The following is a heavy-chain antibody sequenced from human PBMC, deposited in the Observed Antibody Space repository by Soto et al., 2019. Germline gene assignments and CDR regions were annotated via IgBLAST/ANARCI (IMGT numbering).Heavy chain of an antibody. V-gene: IGHV1-69*01. CDR2: IIPIFGTA. CDR3: ARGWDVDSGSYYGFDY. J-gene: IGHJ4*02. Sequence: QVQLVQSGAEVKKPGSSVKVSCKASGGTFSSYAISWVRQAPGQGLEWMGGIIPIFGTANYAQKFQGRVTITADETTSTDYMELSSLRSEDTAVYYCARGWDVDSGSYYGFDYWGQGTLVTVSS. D-gene: IGHD1-26*01. CDR1: GGTFSSYA.